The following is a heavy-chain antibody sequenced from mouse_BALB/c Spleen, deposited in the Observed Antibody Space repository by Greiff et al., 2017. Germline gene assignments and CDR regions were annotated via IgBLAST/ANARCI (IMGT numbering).Heavy chain of an antibody. CDR2: INPSNGRT. CDR3: AGSYGSSTSWYCDV. J-gene: IGHJ1*01. Sequence: QVQLQQPGAELVKPGASVKLSCKASGYTFTSYWMHWVKQRPGQGLEWIGEINPSNGRTNYNEKFKSKATLTVDKSSSTAYMQLSSLTSEDSAVYYCAGSYGSSTSWYCDVWGAGTTVTVSS. CDR1: GYTFTSYW. V-gene: IGHV1S81*02. D-gene: IGHD1-1*01.